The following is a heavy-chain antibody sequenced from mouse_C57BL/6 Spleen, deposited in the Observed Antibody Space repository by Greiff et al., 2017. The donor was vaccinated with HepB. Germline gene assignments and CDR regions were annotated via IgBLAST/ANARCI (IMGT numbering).Heavy chain of an antibody. V-gene: IGHV5-9-1*02. CDR1: GFTFSSYA. Sequence: EVHLVESGEGLVKPGGSLKLSCAASGFTFSSYAMSWVRQTPEKRLEWVAYISRGGDYIYYADTVKGRFTISRDNARNTLYLQLSSLKSEDTAMYYCTRVNPAAWYFDVWGTGTTVTVSS. CDR3: TRVNPAAWYFDV. CDR2: ISRGGDYI. J-gene: IGHJ1*03.